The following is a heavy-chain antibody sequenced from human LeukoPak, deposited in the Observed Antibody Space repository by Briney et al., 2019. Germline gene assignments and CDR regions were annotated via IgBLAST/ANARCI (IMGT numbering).Heavy chain of an antibody. CDR3: ARDGGDDYGDPQYYFDY. V-gene: IGHV1-69*13. CDR1: GGTFSSYA. CDR2: IIPIFGTA. D-gene: IGHD4-17*01. Sequence: GASVKVSCKASGGTFSSYAISWVRQAPGQGLEWMGGIIPIFGTANYAQKFQGRVTITADESTSTAYMELSRLRSEDTAVYYCARDGGDDYGDPQYYFDYWGQGTLVTVSS. J-gene: IGHJ4*02.